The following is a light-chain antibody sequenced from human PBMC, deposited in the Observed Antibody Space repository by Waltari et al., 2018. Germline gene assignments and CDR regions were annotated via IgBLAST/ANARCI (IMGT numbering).Light chain of an antibody. CDR3: ASDMPGSTLV. V-gene: IGLV2-14*01. CDR2: DVT. CDR1: SSDVGRYNY. Sequence: QSALTQPASVSGSPGQSITISCTGSSSDVGRYNYVSWYQQFPDRAPKLMIYDVTNRPSGVSNRFSGSKSANTASLTISGLQPEDEADYYCASDMPGSTLVFGGGTKLTVL. J-gene: IGLJ3*02.